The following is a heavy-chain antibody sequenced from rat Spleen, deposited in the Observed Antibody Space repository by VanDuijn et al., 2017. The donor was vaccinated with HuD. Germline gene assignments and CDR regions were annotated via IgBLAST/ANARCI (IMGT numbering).Heavy chain of an antibody. D-gene: IGHD1-12*01. CDR1: GFTFSNYG. J-gene: IGHJ2*01. CDR2: ISTGGGNT. V-gene: IGHV5-19*01. Sequence: EVQLVESGGGLVQPGRSLKLSCAASGFTFSNYGMHWIRQAPTKGLEWVASISTGGGNTYYRDSVKGRFTISRDNAKSILYVQMDSLRPEDTATYFCTLGSHYFDVTYYYEYWGQGVMVTVSS. CDR3: TLGSHYFDVTYYYEY.